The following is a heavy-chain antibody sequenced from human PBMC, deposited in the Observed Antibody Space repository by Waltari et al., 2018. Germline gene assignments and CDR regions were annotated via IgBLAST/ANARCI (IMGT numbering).Heavy chain of an antibody. V-gene: IGHV3-33*01. CDR2: MVYDGSNK. D-gene: IGHD6-13*01. CDR3: ARDLGRAAAGTFDH. Sequence: QVQLVESGGGVVQPGRLLRLSCAASGFTVSRNAVHWVPQVAGKGLGWVAVMVYDGSNKYYADSVKGRFTISRDNSKNTLYLQMNSLRAEDTAVYYCARDLGRAAAGTFDHWGQGTLVTVSS. CDR1: GFTVSRNA. J-gene: IGHJ4*02.